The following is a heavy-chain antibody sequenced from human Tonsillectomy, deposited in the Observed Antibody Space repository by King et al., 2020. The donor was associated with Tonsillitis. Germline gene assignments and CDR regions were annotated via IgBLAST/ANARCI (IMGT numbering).Heavy chain of an antibody. D-gene: IGHD3-9*01. CDR2: IWYDGSNK. J-gene: IGHJ4*02. CDR3: ARDPGDGYFDYLLPDF. CDR1: GFTFSSYG. Sequence: VQLVESGGGVVEPGRSLRLSCAASGFTFSSYGMHWVRQAPGKGLEWVAVIWYDGSNKYYADSVKGRFTISRDNSKNTLYLQMNSLRGEGTAVYYCARDPGDGYFDYLLPDFWGQGTLVTVSS. V-gene: IGHV3-33*01.